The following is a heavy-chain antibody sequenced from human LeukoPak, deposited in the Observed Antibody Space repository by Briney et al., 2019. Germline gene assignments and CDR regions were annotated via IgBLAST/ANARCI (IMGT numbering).Heavy chain of an antibody. Sequence: GGSLQISCKRSGYSFTSYWIGWVRQVPGKGLEWMGIIYPGDSDTRYSPSFQGQVTISADKSISTAYLQWSSLKASDTAMYYCARLSGSYYFDYWGQGTLVTVSS. V-gene: IGHV5-51*01. D-gene: IGHD1-26*01. CDR1: GYSFTSYW. J-gene: IGHJ4*02. CDR2: IYPGDSDT. CDR3: ARLSGSYYFDY.